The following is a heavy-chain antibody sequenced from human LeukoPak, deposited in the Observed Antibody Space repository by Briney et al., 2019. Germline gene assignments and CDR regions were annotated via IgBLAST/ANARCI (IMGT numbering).Heavy chain of an antibody. CDR1: GFTFSSYE. CDR2: ISSSNNTI. Sequence: PGGSLRLSCAASGFTFSSYEMNWVRQAPGKGLEWVSYISSSNNTIYYADSVKGRFTISRDNAKNSLYLQMNSLRDEDTAVHYCARSTYCGGDCYPALGYWGQGTPVSVSS. V-gene: IGHV3-48*02. D-gene: IGHD2-21*02. CDR3: ARSTYCGGDCYPALGY. J-gene: IGHJ4*02.